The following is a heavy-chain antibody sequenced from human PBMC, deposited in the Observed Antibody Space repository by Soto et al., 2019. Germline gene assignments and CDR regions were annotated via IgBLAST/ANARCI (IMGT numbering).Heavy chain of an antibody. CDR2: IYDSGST. D-gene: IGHD1-26*01. CDR1: GGSISSGGYY. Sequence: SETLSLTCTVSGGSISSGGYYWNWIRQHPGKGLEWIGFIYDSGSTYYNPSLKSRVTISADTSKNQFSLRLSSVTAADTAVYYCAREPYDMSSRDALDIWGQGTMVTVSS. J-gene: IGHJ3*02. V-gene: IGHV4-31*03. CDR3: AREPYDMSSRDALDI.